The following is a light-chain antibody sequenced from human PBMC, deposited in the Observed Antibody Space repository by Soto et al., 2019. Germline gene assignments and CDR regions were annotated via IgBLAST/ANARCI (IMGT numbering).Light chain of an antibody. CDR1: KIGLYSSNNKNY. CDR2: WAS. J-gene: IGKJ2*01. Sequence: DIVMTQSPASLAVSLGERATINCKSSKIGLYSSNNKNYLAWYQQKPGQPPKLLIYWASTRESGVPDRFSGSGSGTDFTLTISSLQAEDVAVYYCQQYYSTPHTFGQGTKLEIK. CDR3: QQYYSTPHT. V-gene: IGKV4-1*01.